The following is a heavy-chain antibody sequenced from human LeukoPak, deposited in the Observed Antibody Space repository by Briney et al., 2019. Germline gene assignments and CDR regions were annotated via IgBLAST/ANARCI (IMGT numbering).Heavy chain of an antibody. Sequence: SETLCLTCTVPGGSMNGDDWSWIRQPPGKGREGIGYIYYSGTTNYNPSLKSRVTMLLHTSKNQFSLKLNSVTAADTAVYFCAREITVDPAMVPAFDIWGQRTIVSVSS. V-gene: IGHV4-59*01. CDR1: GGSMNGDD. CDR3: AREITVDPAMVPAFDI. D-gene: IGHD5-18*01. CDR2: IYYSGTT. J-gene: IGHJ3*02.